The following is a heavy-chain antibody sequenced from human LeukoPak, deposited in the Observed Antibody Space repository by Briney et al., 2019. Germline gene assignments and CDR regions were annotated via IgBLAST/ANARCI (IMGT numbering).Heavy chain of an antibody. CDR3: VVTQKWLAFDY. CDR1: GYSISSGYY. J-gene: IGHJ4*02. V-gene: IGHV4-38-2*02. CDR2: IYHSGST. D-gene: IGHD6-19*01. Sequence: SETLFLTCTVSGYSISSGYYWGWIRQPPGKGLEWIGSIYHSGSTYYNPSLKSRVTISVDTSKNQFSLKLSSVTAADTAVYYCVVTQKWLAFDYWGQGILVTVSS.